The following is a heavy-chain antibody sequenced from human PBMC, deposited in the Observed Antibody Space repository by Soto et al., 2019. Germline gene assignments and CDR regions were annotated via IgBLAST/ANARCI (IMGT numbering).Heavy chain of an antibody. D-gene: IGHD3-9*01. V-gene: IGHV1-8*01. CDR3: ARERTTISMDV. J-gene: IGHJ6*02. Sequence: QVQLVQSGAEVKKPGASVKVSCKASGYTFTSYDINWVRQATGQGLEWMGWMNPNSGNTGYAQKFQCSVTMTRNTSISTAYVELSRMRSEDTAVYYCARERTTISMDVWGQGTMVTVSS. CDR1: GYTFTSYD. CDR2: MNPNSGNT.